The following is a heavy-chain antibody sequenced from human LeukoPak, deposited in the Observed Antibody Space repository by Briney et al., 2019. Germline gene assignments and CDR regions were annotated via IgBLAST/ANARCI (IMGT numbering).Heavy chain of an antibody. D-gene: IGHD6-19*01. Sequence: SVKVSCKASGGTFSSYSISWVRQAPGQGLEWMGGIIPIFGTANYAQKFQGRVTITADESTSTAYVELSSLRSEDTAVYYCARTYSSGPRGKYYFDYWGQGTLVTVSS. CDR3: ARTYSSGPRGKYYFDY. V-gene: IGHV1-69*13. J-gene: IGHJ4*02. CDR2: IIPIFGTA. CDR1: GGTFSSYS.